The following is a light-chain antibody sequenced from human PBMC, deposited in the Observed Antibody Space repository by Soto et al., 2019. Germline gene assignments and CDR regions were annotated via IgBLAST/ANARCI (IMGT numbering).Light chain of an antibody. CDR1: QSVSTSY. CDR3: QQYGSSPWT. CDR2: GAS. V-gene: IGKV3-20*01. J-gene: IGKJ1*01. Sequence: EIVLTQSPGTLSLSPGERATLSCRASQSVSTSYLAWYHQKPGQAPRPLIYGASSRATGIPDRFSGSGSGTEFTLTISRLEPEDFAVYYCQQYGSSPWTFGQGTKVEIK.